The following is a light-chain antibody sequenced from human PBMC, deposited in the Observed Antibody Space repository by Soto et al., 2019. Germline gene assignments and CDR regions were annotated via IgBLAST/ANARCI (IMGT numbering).Light chain of an antibody. V-gene: IGKV3-11*01. CDR3: QQYNNWARR. CDR1: QSFRGL. J-gene: IGKJ1*01. CDR2: DAS. Sequence: VVLTQAPGTLSLSPGERATLSCMASQSFRGLLAWYQQKPGQGPRLLIYDASTMAAGIRDGVSGSGSGTVFALTIRRMEAEEFAVYYCQQYNNWARRFGQGTKVDIK.